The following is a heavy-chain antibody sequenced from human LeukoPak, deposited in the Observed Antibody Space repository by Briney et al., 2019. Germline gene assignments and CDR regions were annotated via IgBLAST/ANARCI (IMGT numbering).Heavy chain of an antibody. J-gene: IGHJ3*02. CDR1: GGTFSSYA. CDR2: IIPIFGTA. D-gene: IGHD3-3*01. CDR3: ARGREYYDFWSGYYSEDHDAFDI. V-gene: IGHV1-69*05. Sequence: ASVKVSCKASGGTFSSYAISWVRQAPGQGLEWMGGIIPIFGTANYAQKFQGRVTITTDESTSTAYMELSSLRSEDTAVYYCARGREYYDFWSGYYSEDHDAFDIWGQGTMVTVSS.